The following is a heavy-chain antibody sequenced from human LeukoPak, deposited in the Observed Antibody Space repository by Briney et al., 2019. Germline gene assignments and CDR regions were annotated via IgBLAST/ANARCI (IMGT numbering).Heavy chain of an antibody. J-gene: IGHJ3*02. D-gene: IGHD3-9*01. V-gene: IGHV1-18*01. CDR2: ISAYNVNT. Sequence: ASVRVSCKASVYTFTSYGISWVRQAPGQGLEWMGWISAYNVNTNYAQKLQGRVTMTTDTSTSTAYMELRSLRADDTAVYYCARDKGYDILTGSVPDAFDIWGQGTMVTVSS. CDR1: VYTFTSYG. CDR3: ARDKGYDILTGSVPDAFDI.